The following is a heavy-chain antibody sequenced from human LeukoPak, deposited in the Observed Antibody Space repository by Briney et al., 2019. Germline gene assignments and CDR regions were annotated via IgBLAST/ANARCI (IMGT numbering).Heavy chain of an antibody. J-gene: IGHJ4*02. CDR1: GGSFSGYY. Sequence: NPSETLSLTCAVYGGSFSGYYWSWIRQPPGKGLEWIGEINHSGSTNYNPSLKSRVTISVDTSKNQFSLKLSSVTAADTAVYYCARLDLHYYGSGSYYNLFDYWGQGTLVTVSS. D-gene: IGHD3-10*01. CDR2: INHSGST. CDR3: ARLDLHYYGSGSYYNLFDY. V-gene: IGHV4-34*01.